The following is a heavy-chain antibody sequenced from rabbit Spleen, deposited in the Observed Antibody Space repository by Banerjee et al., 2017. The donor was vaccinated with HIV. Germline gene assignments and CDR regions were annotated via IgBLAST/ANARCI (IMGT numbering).Heavy chain of an antibody. CDR3: ARDLAGNSSPFSL. CDR2: IYSRSGST. V-gene: IGHV1S45*01. Sequence: QEQLVESGGGLVQPEGSLTLTCTASGFSFSSSYYLCWVRQAPGKGLEWIACIYSRSGSTYYASWAKGRFTISKTSSTTVTLQMTSLTVADTATYFCARDLAGNSSPFSLWGPGTLVTVS. D-gene: IGHD8-1*01. CDR1: GFSFSSSYY. J-gene: IGHJ4*01.